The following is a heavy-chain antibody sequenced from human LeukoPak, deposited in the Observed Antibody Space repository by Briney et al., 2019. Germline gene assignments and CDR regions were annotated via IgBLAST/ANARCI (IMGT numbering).Heavy chain of an antibody. CDR2: MSFDGSHK. V-gene: IGHV3-30*04. Sequence: PGRSLRLSCAASAFTFSSYAMHWVRQAPGKGLEWVAVMSFDGSHKYYADSVKGRFTISRDNSKNTLYLQMNSLRAEDTAVYYCARDPYSTMVRGVIPHDAFDIWGQGTMVTVSS. CDR1: AFTFSSYA. D-gene: IGHD3-10*01. J-gene: IGHJ3*02. CDR3: ARDPYSTMVRGVIPHDAFDI.